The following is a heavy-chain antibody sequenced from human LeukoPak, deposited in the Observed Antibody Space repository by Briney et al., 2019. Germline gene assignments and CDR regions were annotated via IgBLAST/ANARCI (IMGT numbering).Heavy chain of an antibody. J-gene: IGHJ3*01. Sequence: GGSMTLFCAASGFTLNSYLMSWLRQAPGRGLEWVANIKKDGSEESYLDSVQGRFTVSRANAKNSLFLQMNSLRGEDTAVYYCARSNPNRNALDLWGQGTMVTISS. V-gene: IGHV3-7*01. D-gene: IGHD1-14*01. CDR2: IKKDGSEE. CDR3: ARSNPNRNALDL. CDR1: GFTLNSYL.